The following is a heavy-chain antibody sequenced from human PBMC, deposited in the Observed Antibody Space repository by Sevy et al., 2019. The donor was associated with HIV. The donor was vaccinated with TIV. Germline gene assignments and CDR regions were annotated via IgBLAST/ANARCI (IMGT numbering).Heavy chain of an antibody. D-gene: IGHD2-2*01. CDR2: LSGTGGST. CDR1: GFTFSNYN. CDR3: AKDLDIVAVAAAIRLSY. J-gene: IGHJ4*02. Sequence: GGSLRLSCAASGFTFSNYNMNWVRQAPGKGLEWVSALSGTGGSTYYADSVKGRFTISRDNSKNTLYLQMNSLRVEDTAVYYCAKDLDIVAVAAAIRLSYWGQGTLVTVSS. V-gene: IGHV3-23*01.